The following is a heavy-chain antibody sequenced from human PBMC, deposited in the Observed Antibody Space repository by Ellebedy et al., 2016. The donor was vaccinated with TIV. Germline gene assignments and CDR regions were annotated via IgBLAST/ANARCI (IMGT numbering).Heavy chain of an antibody. Sequence: AASVKVSCKASGYTFTTYYLHWVRQAPGQGLEWMGTINPSGGSTRYAQRFQGRVTMTRDTSTNTVYMDLNSLRPEDTAVYYCARAWDFLDWLVQGYWGQGTLVTVSS. J-gene: IGHJ4*02. CDR1: GYTFTTYY. D-gene: IGHD6-19*01. CDR2: INPSGGST. CDR3: ARAWDFLDWLVQGY. V-gene: IGHV1-46*01.